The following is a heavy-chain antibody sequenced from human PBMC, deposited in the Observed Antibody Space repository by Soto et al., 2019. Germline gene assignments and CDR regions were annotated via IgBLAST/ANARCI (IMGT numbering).Heavy chain of an antibody. V-gene: IGHV3-7*03. CDR2: IKQDGSEK. Sequence: PGGSLRLSCAASGFTFSSYWMSWVRQAPGKGLEWVANIKQDGSEKYYVDSVKGRFTISRDNAKNSLYLQMNSLRAEDTAVYYCARGDSSGYDSGVYYGMDVWGQGTTVTAP. CDR1: GFTFSSYW. D-gene: IGHD5-12*01. CDR3: ARGDSSGYDSGVYYGMDV. J-gene: IGHJ6*02.